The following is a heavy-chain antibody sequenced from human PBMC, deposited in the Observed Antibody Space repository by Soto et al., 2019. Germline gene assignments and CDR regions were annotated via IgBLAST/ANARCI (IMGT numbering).Heavy chain of an antibody. J-gene: IGHJ6*02. Sequence: QVQLQQWGAGLLKPSETLSLTCAVYGGSSSDYYWSWIRQPPGKGLEWIGAFNHRGSTNYNPSLTSRVTISVDTSKNQFSLKLNSVAAADTAVYYCARGLSVSNTFYYCYAMYVWGQGTTVTVSS. D-gene: IGHD2-8*01. CDR2: FNHRGST. CDR1: GGSSSDYY. CDR3: ARGLSVSNTFYYCYAMYV. V-gene: IGHV4-34*01.